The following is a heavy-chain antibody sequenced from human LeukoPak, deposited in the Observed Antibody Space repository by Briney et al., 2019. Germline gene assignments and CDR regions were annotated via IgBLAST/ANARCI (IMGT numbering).Heavy chain of an antibody. Sequence: SETLSLTCAVYGGSFSGYYWSWIRKPPGKGLEWIGEINHSGSTNYNPSLKSRVTISVDTSKNQFSLKLSSVTAADTAGYYCARRSGSHFNYWGQGTLVTVSS. V-gene: IGHV4-34*01. CDR2: INHSGST. CDR1: GGSFSGYY. CDR3: ARRSGSHFNY. D-gene: IGHD1-26*01. J-gene: IGHJ4*02.